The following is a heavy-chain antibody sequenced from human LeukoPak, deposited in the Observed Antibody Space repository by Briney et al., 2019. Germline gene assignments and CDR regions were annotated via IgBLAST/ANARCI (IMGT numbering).Heavy chain of an antibody. CDR2: VIPIFGTA. J-gene: IGHJ4*02. D-gene: IGHD1-26*01. V-gene: IGHV1-69*05. CDR3: ARARGGLIVGATGWDY. Sequence: ASVKVSCKASGGTFSRYAISWVRQAPGQGLDWMRGVIPIFGTANYAQKFQGRVTITTDESTSTAYMELSSLRSEDTAVYYCARARGGLIVGATGWDYCGQGTLVTVSS. CDR1: GGTFSRYA.